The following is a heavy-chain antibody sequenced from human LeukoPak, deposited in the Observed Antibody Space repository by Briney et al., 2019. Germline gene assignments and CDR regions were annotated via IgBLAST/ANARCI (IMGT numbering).Heavy chain of an antibody. Sequence: GASVKVSCKASGGTFINYSITWVRQAPGQGPEWMGRIIPIIGMEDYAQKFQGRVTITADKSTSTAYMELSSLRSEDTAVFYCARDRWVTTVNFDYWGQGTLVTVSS. CDR1: GGTFINYS. CDR2: IIPIIGME. CDR3: ARDRWVTTVNFDY. D-gene: IGHD4-17*01. J-gene: IGHJ4*02. V-gene: IGHV1-69*04.